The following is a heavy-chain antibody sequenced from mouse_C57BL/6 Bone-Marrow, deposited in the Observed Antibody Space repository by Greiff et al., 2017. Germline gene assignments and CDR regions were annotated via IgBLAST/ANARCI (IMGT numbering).Heavy chain of an antibody. J-gene: IGHJ2*01. D-gene: IGHD2-4*01. CDR1: GYNITNYY. CDR2: IDPANGNT. CDR3: ASENYAPFDY. Sequence: EVQLQQSVAELVRPGASVKLSCTASGYNITNYYMHWVKQRPEQGLEWIGRIDPANGNTKYAPKFKGKATITVDTSSNTAYLQLSSLTSEDSAIYYCASENYAPFDYWGQGTTVTVSA. V-gene: IGHV14-3*01.